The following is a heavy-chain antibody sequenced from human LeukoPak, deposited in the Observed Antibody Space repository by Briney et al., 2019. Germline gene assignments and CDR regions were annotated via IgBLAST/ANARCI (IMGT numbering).Heavy chain of an antibody. J-gene: IGHJ4*02. D-gene: IGHD3-22*01. CDR1: GFNFGDYA. CDR2: ISWNSGSI. CDR3: AKDISFDSSGNDY. Sequence: GGSLRLSCAAPGFNFGDYAMHWVRQSPGKGLEWVSGISWNSGSIGYADSVKGRFTISRDNAKNSLYLQMNSLRVEGTALYYCAKDISFDSSGNDYWGQGTLVTVSS. V-gene: IGHV3-9*01.